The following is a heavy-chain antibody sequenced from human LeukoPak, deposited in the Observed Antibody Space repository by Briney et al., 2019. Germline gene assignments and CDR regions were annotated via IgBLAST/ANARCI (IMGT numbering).Heavy chain of an antibody. V-gene: IGHV1-18*01. CDR1: GYTFTNYG. CDR2: ISAYNGNT. J-gene: IGHJ4*02. D-gene: IGHD2-2*01. Sequence: GASVKVSCKASGYTFTNYGISWVRQAPGQGLEWMAWISAYNGNTKYAQKFQGRVTMTTDTSTSTAYMELRCLRSDDTAVYYCTRVGCSSITCYPERDYWGQGTLVTVSS. CDR3: TRVGCSSITCYPERDY.